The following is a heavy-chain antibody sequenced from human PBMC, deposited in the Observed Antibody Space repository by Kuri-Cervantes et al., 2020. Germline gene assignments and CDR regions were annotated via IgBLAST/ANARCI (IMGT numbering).Heavy chain of an antibody. D-gene: IGHD3-10*01. V-gene: IGHV3-30*03. Sequence: GESLKISCAASGFTFSNYGMHWVRQAPGKGLEWVAVISYDGTNKYYADSVKGRFTISRDNSKNTLYLQMNSLRAEDTAVYYCARGRGYYGSGSYGGNYYYYYGMDVWGQGTTVTVSS. CDR2: ISYDGTNK. CDR1: GFTFSNYG. J-gene: IGHJ6*02. CDR3: ARGRGYYGSGSYGGNYYYYYGMDV.